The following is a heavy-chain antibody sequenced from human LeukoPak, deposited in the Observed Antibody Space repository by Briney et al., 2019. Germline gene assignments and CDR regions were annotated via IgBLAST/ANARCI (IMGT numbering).Heavy chain of an antibody. V-gene: IGHV4-39*01. J-gene: IGHJ5*02. CDR1: GDSISSSSYY. CDR2: IYYSGST. CDR3: ARRYNWFDP. Sequence: SETLSLTCTVSGDSISSSSYYWGWIRQPPGKGLEWIGSIYYSGSTYYNPSLKSRVTISVDTSKNQFSLKLSSVTAADTAVYYCARRYNWFDPWGQGTLVTVPS.